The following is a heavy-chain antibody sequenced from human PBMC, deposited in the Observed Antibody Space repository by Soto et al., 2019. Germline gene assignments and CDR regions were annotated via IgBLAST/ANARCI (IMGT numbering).Heavy chain of an antibody. CDR3: AKDQGLHLGELSLYGEYYFDY. CDR2: ISYDGSNK. CDR1: GFTFSSYG. Sequence: GGSLRLSCAASGFTFSSYGMHWVRQAPGKGLEWVAVISYDGSNKYYADSVKGRFTISRDNSKNTLYLQMNSLRAEDTAVYYCAKDQGLHLGELSLYGEYYFDYWGQGTLVTVSS. V-gene: IGHV3-30*18. J-gene: IGHJ4*02. D-gene: IGHD3-16*02.